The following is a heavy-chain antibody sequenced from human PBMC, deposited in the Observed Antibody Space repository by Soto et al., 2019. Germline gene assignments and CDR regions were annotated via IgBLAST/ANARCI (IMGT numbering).Heavy chain of an antibody. CDR1: GFTFSTYD. Sequence: GASVKVSCNASGFTFSTYDIHRVRQAAGQGLEWMGWMNPNNGNTGYAQKFQGRVTMARNTSISTAYMELSSLRSDDTAVYYCTRRKERSGPHYFDYWGQGTLVTVSS. CDR2: MNPNNGNT. V-gene: IGHV1-8*01. CDR3: TRRKERSGPHYFDY. J-gene: IGHJ4*02.